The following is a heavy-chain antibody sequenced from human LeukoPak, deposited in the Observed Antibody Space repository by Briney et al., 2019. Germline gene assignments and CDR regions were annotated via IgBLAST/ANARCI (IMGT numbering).Heavy chain of an antibody. CDR2: ISGSGGST. V-gene: IGHV3-23*01. CDR3: ARDSSGYSYFDY. Sequence: GGSLRLSCAASGFTFSSYAMSWVRQAPGKGLEWVSAISGSGGSTYYADSVKGRFTISRDNSKNTLYLQMNSLRAEDTAVYYCARDSSGYSYFDYWGQGTLVTVSS. CDR1: GFTFSSYA. J-gene: IGHJ4*02. D-gene: IGHD3-22*01.